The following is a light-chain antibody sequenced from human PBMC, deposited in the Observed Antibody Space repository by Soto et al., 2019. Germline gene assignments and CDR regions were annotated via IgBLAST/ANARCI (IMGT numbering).Light chain of an antibody. J-gene: IGLJ1*01. CDR3: SSYTSSTFYV. Sequence: QFALTQPASVSGSPGQSITISCTGTSSDIGGYKHVSWYQQHPGKAPKLMIYEVSNRPSGVSNRFSGSKSGNTASLTISGLQAEDEADYYCSSYTSSTFYVFGTGTKVTVL. CDR2: EVS. V-gene: IGLV2-14*01. CDR1: SSDIGGYKH.